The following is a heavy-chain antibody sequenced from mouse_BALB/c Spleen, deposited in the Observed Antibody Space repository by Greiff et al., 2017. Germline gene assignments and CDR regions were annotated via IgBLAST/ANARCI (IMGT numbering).Heavy chain of an antibody. D-gene: IGHD1-2*01. CDR2: IWSGGST. V-gene: IGHV2-2*02. Sequence: QVQLKESGPGLVQPSQSLSITCTASGFSLTSYGVHWVRQSPGKGLEWLGVIWSGGSTDYNAAFISRLSISKDNSKSKVFFKMNSLQANDTAIYYCARNHYAYDSMDYWGQGTSVTVSS. J-gene: IGHJ4*01. CDR3: ARNHYAYDSMDY. CDR1: GFSLTSYG.